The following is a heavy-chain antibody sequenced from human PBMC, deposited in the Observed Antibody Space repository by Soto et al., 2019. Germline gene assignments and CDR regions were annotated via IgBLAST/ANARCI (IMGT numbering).Heavy chain of an antibody. J-gene: IGHJ3*02. CDR2: IYYSGST. CDR1: GGSISSSSYY. Sequence: SETLSLTCTVSGGSISSSSYYWGWIRQPPGKGLEWIGSIYYSGSTYYNPSLKSRVTISVDTSKNQFSLKLSSVTATDTAVYYCARWGEMDIVVVPAAYNEAFDIWGQGTMVTVSS. D-gene: IGHD2-2*03. V-gene: IGHV4-39*01. CDR3: ARWGEMDIVVVPAAYNEAFDI.